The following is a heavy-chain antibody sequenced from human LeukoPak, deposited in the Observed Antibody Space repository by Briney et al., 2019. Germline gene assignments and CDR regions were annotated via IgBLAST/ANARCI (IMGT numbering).Heavy chain of an antibody. D-gene: IGHD3-9*01. CDR1: GASMSGFF. CDR2: IYYSGSAT. Sequence: SETLSLTCTVSGASMSGFFWTWIRQPPGRALEWIGSIYYSGSATKYNPSLKSRVTISVDTSKNQFSLKLISVTAADTAVYYCTKGGRRDILTYWGQGILVTVSP. V-gene: IGHV4-59*01. CDR3: TKGGRRDILTY. J-gene: IGHJ4*02.